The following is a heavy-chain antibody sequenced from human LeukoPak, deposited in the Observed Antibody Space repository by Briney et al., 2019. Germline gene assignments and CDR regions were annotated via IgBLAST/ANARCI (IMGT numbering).Heavy chain of an antibody. CDR1: GFTFDDYA. CDR2: ISYNSDTI. J-gene: IGHJ2*01. Sequence: PGRSLRLSCAASGFTFDDYAMHWVRPAPGKGLEWVSGISYNSDTIAYADSVKGRFTISRDNAKNSLYLQMNSMSAEDTALYYCATDYCGGDCYSGWYFDLWGRGTVVPVSS. CDR3: ATDYCGGDCYSGWYFDL. D-gene: IGHD2-21*02. V-gene: IGHV3-9*01.